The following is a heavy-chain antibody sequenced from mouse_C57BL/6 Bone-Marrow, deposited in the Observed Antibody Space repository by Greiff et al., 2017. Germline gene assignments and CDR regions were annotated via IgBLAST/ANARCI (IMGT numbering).Heavy chain of an antibody. Sequence: VQLQQPGAELVKPGASVKLSCKASGYTFTSYWMQWVKQRPGQGLEWIGEIDPSDSYTNYNQKFKSKATLTVDTSSSTAYMQLSSLTSEDSAVYYCARSDYAYYYAMDYWGQGTSVTVSS. V-gene: IGHV1-50*01. CDR3: ARSDYAYYYAMDY. D-gene: IGHD2-4*01. CDR2: IDPSDSYT. J-gene: IGHJ4*01. CDR1: GYTFTSYW.